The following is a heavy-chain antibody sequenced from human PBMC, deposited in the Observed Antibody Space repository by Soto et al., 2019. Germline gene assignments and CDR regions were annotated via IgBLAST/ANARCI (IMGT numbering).Heavy chain of an antibody. V-gene: IGHV3-9*01. J-gene: IGHJ6*02. CDR3: AKMDDFWSGLGGMDV. D-gene: IGHD3-3*01. CDR1: GFTFDDYA. CDR2: ISWNSGSI. Sequence: PGGSLRLSCAASGFTFDDYAMHWVRQAPGKGLEWVSGISWNSGSIGYADSVKGRFTISRDNAKNSLYLQRNSLRAEDTALYYCAKMDDFWSGLGGMDVWGQGTTVTVSS.